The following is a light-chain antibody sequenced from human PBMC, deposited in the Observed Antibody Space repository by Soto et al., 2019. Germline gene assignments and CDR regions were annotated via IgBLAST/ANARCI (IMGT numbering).Light chain of an antibody. CDR3: GSYTGSDHAVV. CDR2: EVS. J-gene: IGLJ2*01. Sequence: QSVLTQPASVSGSPGQSITISCTGSSSDIGRYNYVSWYQQLPGKAPKLIIYEVSDRPSGVSDRFSGSKSGNTASLSISGLQTEDEADYYCGSYTGSDHAVVFGGGTKVTVL. CDR1: SSDIGRYNY. V-gene: IGLV2-14*03.